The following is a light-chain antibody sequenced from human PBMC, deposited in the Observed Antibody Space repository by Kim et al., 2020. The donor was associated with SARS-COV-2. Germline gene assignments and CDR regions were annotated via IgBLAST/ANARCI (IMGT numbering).Light chain of an antibody. Sequence: SVSPGQTATITCSGDKLGDKYVCWYQQKSGQSPVLVIYKENKRPSGIHERCADSSAGNTDTLAISGTQAMHEADYYCQACDSNTVIFGGGTQPTVL. CDR2: KEN. J-gene: IGLJ2*01. V-gene: IGLV3-1*01. CDR3: QACDSNTVI. CDR1: KLGDKY.